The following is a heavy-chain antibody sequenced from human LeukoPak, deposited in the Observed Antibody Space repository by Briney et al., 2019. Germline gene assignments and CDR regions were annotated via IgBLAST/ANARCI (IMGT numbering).Heavy chain of an antibody. CDR3: ARDYYYDSSGPFDY. Sequence: GASVKVSCKASGYTFTSYYMHWVRQAPGQGLEWMGWINPNSGGTNYAQKFQGRVTMTRDTSISTAYMELSSLRSEDTAVYYCARDYYYDSSGPFDYWGQGTLVTVSS. J-gene: IGHJ4*02. CDR2: INPNSGGT. D-gene: IGHD3-22*01. V-gene: IGHV1-2*02. CDR1: GYTFTSYY.